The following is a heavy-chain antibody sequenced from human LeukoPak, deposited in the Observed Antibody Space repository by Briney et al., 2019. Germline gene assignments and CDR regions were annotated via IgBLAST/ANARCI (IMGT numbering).Heavy chain of an antibody. CDR3: ARDGSQYYDFWSGYYRLNWFAP. J-gene: IGHJ5*02. Sequence: AAVKVSCKASGYTFTGYYMHWVRQAPGQGLEGMGWINPNSGGTNYAQKLQGRVTMTTDTSTSTAYMDLRSLRSDDTAVYYCARDGSQYYDFWSGYYRLNWFAPWGQGTLVTVSS. CDR1: GYTFTGYY. V-gene: IGHV1-2*02. CDR2: INPNSGGT. D-gene: IGHD3-3*01.